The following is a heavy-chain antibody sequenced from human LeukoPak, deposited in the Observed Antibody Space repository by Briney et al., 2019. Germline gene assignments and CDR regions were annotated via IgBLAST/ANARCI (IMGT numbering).Heavy chain of an antibody. J-gene: IGHJ5*02. D-gene: IGHD1-26*01. Sequence: ASVKVSCKASGYTFTSNYMHWVRQAPGQGLEWMGVINPSGGGTSYAQKFQGRVTMTRDMSTSTDYMELSSLRSEDTAVYYCARDNSVGDYAWWFDPWGQGTLVTVSS. CDR3: ARDNSVGDYAWWFDP. V-gene: IGHV1-46*01. CDR2: INPSGGGT. CDR1: GYTFTSNY.